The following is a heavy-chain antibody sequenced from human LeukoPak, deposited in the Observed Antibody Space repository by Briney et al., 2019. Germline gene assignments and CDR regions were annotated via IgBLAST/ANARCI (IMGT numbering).Heavy chain of an antibody. V-gene: IGHV4-39*07. D-gene: IGHD1-26*01. Sequence: SETLSLTCTVSGGSISSSSYYWGWIRQPPGKGLEWIGSIYYSGSTYYNPSLKSRVTISVDTSKTQFSLKLSSVTAADTAVYYCATVDSGSYGSDYWGQGTLVTVSS. CDR1: GGSISSSSYY. CDR3: ATVDSGSYGSDY. CDR2: IYYSGST. J-gene: IGHJ4*02.